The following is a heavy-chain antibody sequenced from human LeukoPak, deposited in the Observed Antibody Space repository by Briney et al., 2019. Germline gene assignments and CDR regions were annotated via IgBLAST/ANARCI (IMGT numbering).Heavy chain of an antibody. Sequence: GGSLRLSCAASGFTFNKYSMNWVRQAPGKGLEWVSSISGSSSYIYYADSVKGRFTISRDNAKNSLYLQMNSLRAEDTAVYYCAKDPYYYDSSGYPLDYWGQGTLVTVSS. J-gene: IGHJ4*02. CDR1: GFTFNKYS. CDR2: ISGSSSYI. D-gene: IGHD3-22*01. V-gene: IGHV3-21*01. CDR3: AKDPYYYDSSGYPLDY.